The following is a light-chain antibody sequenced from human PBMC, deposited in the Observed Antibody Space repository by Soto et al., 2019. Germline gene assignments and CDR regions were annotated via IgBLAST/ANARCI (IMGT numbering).Light chain of an antibody. V-gene: IGKV3-15*01. J-gene: IGKJ1*01. CDR1: QSVSSSY. Sequence: EIVLTQSPGTLSLSPVERATLSCRASQSVSSSYLSWYQQKPGQAPRILIYGASTRATGIPARFSGSGSGTELTLTISSLQSEDLAVYYCQQYNNWPRTFGKGTKVDIK. CDR2: GAS. CDR3: QQYNNWPRT.